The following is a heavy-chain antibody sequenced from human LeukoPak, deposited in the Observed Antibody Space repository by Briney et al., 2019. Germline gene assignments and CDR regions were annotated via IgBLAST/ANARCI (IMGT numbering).Heavy chain of an antibody. CDR3: ASRAPVRGVSPFDY. D-gene: IGHD3-10*01. CDR2: ISSSSSYI. Sequence: GGSLRLSCAASGFTFSSYSMNWVRQAPGKGLEWVSSISSSSSYIYYADSVKGRFTISRDNAKNSLYLQMNSLRAEDTAVYYCASRAPVRGVSPFDYWGQGTLVTVSS. CDR1: GFTFSSYS. J-gene: IGHJ4*02. V-gene: IGHV3-21*01.